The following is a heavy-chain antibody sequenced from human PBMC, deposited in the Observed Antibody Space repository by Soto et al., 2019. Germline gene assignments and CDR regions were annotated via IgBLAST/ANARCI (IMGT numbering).Heavy chain of an antibody. CDR2: IWYDGSNK. D-gene: IGHD3-22*01. J-gene: IGHJ2*01. Sequence: GGSLRLSCAASGFTFSSYGMHWVRQAPGKGLEWVAVIWYDGSNKYYADSVKGRFTISRDNSKNTRYLQMNSLRAEDTAVYYCARGRGSRIDSSVSFLLNWYFDLWGRGTLVTVSS. V-gene: IGHV3-33*01. CDR1: GFTFSSYG. CDR3: ARGRGSRIDSSVSFLLNWYFDL.